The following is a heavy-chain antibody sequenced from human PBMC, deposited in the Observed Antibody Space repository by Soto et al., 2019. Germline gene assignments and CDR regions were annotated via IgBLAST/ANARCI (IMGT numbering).Heavy chain of an antibody. D-gene: IGHD2-2*01. CDR3: ARVVVVPAALDY. V-gene: IGHV4-34*01. CDR1: CGSFSGYY. Sequence: SETLSLTCAVYCGSFSGYYWSWIRQPPGKGLEWIGEINHSGSTNYNPSLKSRVTISVDTSKNQFSLKLSSVTAADTAVYYCARVVVVPAALDYWGQGTLVTVSS. J-gene: IGHJ4*02. CDR2: INHSGST.